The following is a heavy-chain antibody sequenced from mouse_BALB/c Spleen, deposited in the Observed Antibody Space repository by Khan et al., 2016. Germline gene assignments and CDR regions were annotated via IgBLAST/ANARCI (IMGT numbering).Heavy chain of an antibody. V-gene: IGHV2-2*02. CDR1: GFSLTSYG. D-gene: IGHD2-3*01. J-gene: IGHJ2*01. Sequence: QVQLQQSGPGLVQPSQSLSITCTVSGFSLTSYGVHWVRQSPGKGLEWLGGIWSGGSTDYNAAFISRLSISKDNSKSQVFFKMNSLQANDTAIYYCARYDGYYFDYWGQGTTLTVSS. CDR2: IWSGGST. CDR3: ARYDGYYFDY.